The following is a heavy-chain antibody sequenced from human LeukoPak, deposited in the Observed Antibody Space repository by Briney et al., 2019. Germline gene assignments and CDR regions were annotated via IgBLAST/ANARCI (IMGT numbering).Heavy chain of an antibody. CDR3: ALPYYYGSGSYYPFDL. J-gene: IGHJ2*01. Sequence: GASVKVSCKASGGTFSSYAISWVRQAPGQGLEWVGRIIPILGIANYAQKFQGSVPITADKSTSTAYMELSSLRSEDTAVYYCALPYYYGSGSYYPFDLWGRGTLVTVSS. D-gene: IGHD3-10*01. CDR1: GGTFSSYA. CDR2: IIPILGIA. V-gene: IGHV1-69*04.